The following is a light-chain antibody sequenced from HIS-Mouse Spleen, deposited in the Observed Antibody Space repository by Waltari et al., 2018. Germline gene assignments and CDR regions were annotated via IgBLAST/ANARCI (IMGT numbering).Light chain of an antibody. CDR2: DVS. V-gene: IGLV2-14*03. Sequence: QSALTQPASVSGSPGQSITIPCTGTSSDVGGYNYVSWYQQHPGKAPKLMIYDVSNPPSGVSNRFSGSKSGNTASLTISGLQAEDEADYYCSSYTSSSTLVFGTGTKVTVL. CDR1: SSDVGGYNY. J-gene: IGLJ1*01. CDR3: SSYTSSSTLV.